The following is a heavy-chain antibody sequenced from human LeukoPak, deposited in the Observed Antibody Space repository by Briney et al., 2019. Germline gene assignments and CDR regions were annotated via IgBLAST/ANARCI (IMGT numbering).Heavy chain of an antibody. D-gene: IGHD5-12*01. CDR1: GFTFSSYG. CDR2: IWYDGSNK. J-gene: IGHJ5*02. Sequence: PGRSLRLSCAASGFTFSSYGMHWVRQAPGKGLEWVAAIWYDGSNKYYADSVKGRFTISRDNSKNTLYLQMNSLRAEDTAVYYCACGYESGNWFDPWGQGTLVTVSS. CDR3: ACGYESGNWFDP. V-gene: IGHV3-33*01.